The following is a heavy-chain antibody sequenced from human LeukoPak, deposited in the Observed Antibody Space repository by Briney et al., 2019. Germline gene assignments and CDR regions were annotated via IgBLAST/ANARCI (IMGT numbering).Heavy chain of an antibody. J-gene: IGHJ4*02. V-gene: IGHV3-23*01. CDR2: ISGSGGST. Sequence: PGGSLRLSCAASGFTFSSYAMSWVRQAPGKGLEWVSAISGSGGSTYYADSVKGRFTISRGNSKNTLYLQMNSLRAEDTAVYYCANEGRTYYDFWSGYFTPSGCFDYWGQGTLVTVSS. CDR1: GFTFSSYA. D-gene: IGHD3-3*01. CDR3: ANEGRTYYDFWSGYFTPSGCFDY.